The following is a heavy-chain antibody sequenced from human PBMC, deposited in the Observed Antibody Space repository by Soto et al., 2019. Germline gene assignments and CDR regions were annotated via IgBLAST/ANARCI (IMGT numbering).Heavy chain of an antibody. CDR3: AKGRASDCPGCTQDY. D-gene: IGHD2-21*02. CDR2: VSGSGDST. Sequence: PGGSLRLSCAASAFTFSSYAMSWVRQAPGKGLEWVSAVSGSGDSTYYADSVKGRFTISRDNSKNTLYLQMSSLRAEDTAVYYCAKGRASDCPGCTQDYWGQGTLVTVSS. J-gene: IGHJ4*02. CDR1: AFTFSSYA. V-gene: IGHV3-23*01.